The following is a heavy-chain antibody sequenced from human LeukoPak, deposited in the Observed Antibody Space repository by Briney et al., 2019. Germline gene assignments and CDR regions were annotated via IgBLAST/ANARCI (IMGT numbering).Heavy chain of an antibody. CDR2: IIPILGIA. CDR1: GGTFSSYA. Sequence: GASVKDFCKASGGTFSSYAISWVRQAPGQGLEWMGRIIPILGIANYAQKFQGRVTITADKSTSTAYMELSSLRSEDTAVYYCARAPYGSGMYYYGMDVWGQGTTVTVSS. D-gene: IGHD3-10*01. J-gene: IGHJ6*02. V-gene: IGHV1-69*04. CDR3: ARAPYGSGMYYYGMDV.